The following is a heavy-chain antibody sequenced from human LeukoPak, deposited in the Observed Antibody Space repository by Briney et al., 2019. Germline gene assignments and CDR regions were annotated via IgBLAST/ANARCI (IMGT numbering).Heavy chain of an antibody. D-gene: IGHD3-9*01. CDR2: MNPNSGNA. J-gene: IGHJ3*02. V-gene: IGHV1-8*01. CDR1: GYTFTSYD. Sequence: ASVKVSCKASGYTFTSYDINWVRQATGQGLEWMGWMNPNSGNAGCAQKFQGRVTMTRNTSISTAYMELSSLRSEDTAVYYCARGKLRYFDWLPYDAFDIWGQGTMVTVST. CDR3: ARGKLRYFDWLPYDAFDI.